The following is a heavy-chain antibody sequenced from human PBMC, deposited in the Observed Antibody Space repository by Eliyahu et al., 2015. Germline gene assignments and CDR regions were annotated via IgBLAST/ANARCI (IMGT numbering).Heavy chain of an antibody. D-gene: IGHD4-17*01. Sequence: QVQLVQSGSELKKPGASVXVSCKASGYTFTSXAMNWVRQAPGQGLXWMGWIXTNTGNPTYAQGFTGRFVFSLDTSVSTAYLQISSLKAEDTAVYYCARENGDYENFDFDYWGQGTLVTVSS. CDR1: GYTFTSXA. J-gene: IGHJ4*02. CDR3: ARENGDYENFDFDY. V-gene: IGHV7-4-1*02. CDR2: IXTNTGNP.